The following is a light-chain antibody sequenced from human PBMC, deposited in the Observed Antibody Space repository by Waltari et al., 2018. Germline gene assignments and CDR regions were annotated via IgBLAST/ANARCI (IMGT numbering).Light chain of an antibody. J-gene: IGLJ2*01. CDR3: SSYTTSSVI. CDR1: SSDVGGYDF. CDR2: DVT. V-gene: IGLV2-14*03. Sequence: QSALTQPASVSGSPGQSITISCTGTSSDVGGYDFVSWFQQHPGKAPKLLIYDVTKRPSGVSNRFSGSKSGNKASLTISGLQAEDEANYYCSSYTTSSVIFGGGTKLTVL.